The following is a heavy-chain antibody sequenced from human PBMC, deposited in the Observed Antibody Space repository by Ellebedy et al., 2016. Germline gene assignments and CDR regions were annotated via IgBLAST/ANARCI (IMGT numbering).Heavy chain of an antibody. CDR3: ARDLNGGNPYYYFDL. V-gene: IGHV3-30-3*01. CDR2: MSVLSYGGSNK. Sequence: GGSLRLSCAASGFIFSNYAMHWVRQAPGKGLEWVAVMSVLSYGGSNKYYIDSVNGRFTISRDNSKNTLYLQMNGVRAEDTALYYCARDLNGGNPYYYFDLWGRGTLVTVSS. J-gene: IGHJ2*01. D-gene: IGHD4-23*01. CDR1: GFIFSNYA.